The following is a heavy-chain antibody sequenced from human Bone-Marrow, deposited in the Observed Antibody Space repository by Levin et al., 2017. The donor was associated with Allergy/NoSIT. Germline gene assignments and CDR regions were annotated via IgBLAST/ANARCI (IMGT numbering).Heavy chain of an antibody. CDR3: ATGTTVVDHNYSSMDV. J-gene: IGHJ6*03. V-gene: IGHV1-58*02. CDR1: GFTFSSSA. CDR2: IVVGSGNT. Sequence: SVKVSCKTSGFTFSSSAIQWVRQARGQRLEWIGWIVVGSGNTDLARKFQGRVSLTRDMSTSTAYMEVSSLRSEDTAVYYCATGTTVVDHNYSSMDVWGKGTTVTVSS. D-gene: IGHD4-11*01.